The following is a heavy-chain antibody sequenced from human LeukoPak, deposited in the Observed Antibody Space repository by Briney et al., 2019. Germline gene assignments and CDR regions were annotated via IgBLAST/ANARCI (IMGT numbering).Heavy chain of an antibody. D-gene: IGHD5-18*01. CDR2: ISGSGTTT. Sequence: GGSLRLSCAASGFTFSSYAMSWVRQAPGKGLEWVSAISGSGTTTNYADSVKGRFTISRDNSKNTLHLQMNSLRAEDTAVYYCGKSEAYSFAYGIDFWGEGTLVTVS. CDR3: GKSEAYSFAYGIDF. J-gene: IGHJ4*02. CDR1: GFTFSSYA. V-gene: IGHV3-23*01.